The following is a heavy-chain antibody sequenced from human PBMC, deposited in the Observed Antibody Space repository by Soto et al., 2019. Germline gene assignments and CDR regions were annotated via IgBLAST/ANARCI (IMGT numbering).Heavy chain of an antibody. CDR2: VHHSGST. J-gene: IGHJ4*02. Sequence: QVQLQESGPGLVKPSGILSLTCAVSGGSITDKWWRWIRQTPGKWLEWIGEVHHSGSTKYSPSLKSRVTMSVDTSKNDFSLKLFSLTAADTAIYYCAREGDHPFSLGYWGQGTLVTVSS. CDR3: AREGDHPFSLGY. D-gene: IGHD3-16*01. CDR1: GGSITDKW. V-gene: IGHV4-4*02.